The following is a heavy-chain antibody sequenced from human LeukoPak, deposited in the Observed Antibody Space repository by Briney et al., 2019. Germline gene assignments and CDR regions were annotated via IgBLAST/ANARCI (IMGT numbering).Heavy chain of an antibody. CDR1: GYSFTSYW. CDR3: ARVPVEGYCSGGSCFTLDY. D-gene: IGHD2-15*01. Sequence: GESLKISCKGSGYSFTSYWIGWVRQMPGKGLEWMGIIYPGDSDTRYSPFFQGQVTISADKSISTAYLQWSSLKASDTAMYYCARVPVEGYCSGGSCFTLDYWGQGTPVTVSS. CDR2: IYPGDSDT. V-gene: IGHV5-51*01. J-gene: IGHJ4*02.